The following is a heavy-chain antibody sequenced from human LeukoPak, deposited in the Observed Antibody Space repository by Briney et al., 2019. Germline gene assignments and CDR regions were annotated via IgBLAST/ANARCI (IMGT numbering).Heavy chain of an antibody. CDR1: GFTFGDYA. J-gene: IGHJ4*02. D-gene: IGHD2-15*01. V-gene: IGHV3-49*04. CDR3: ARGRFCSGGSCYGAR. Sequence: GSLRLSCTASGFTFGDYAMSWVRQAPGKGLEWVGFIRSKAYGGTTEYAASVKGRFIISREDSKSIAYLQMNSLKTEDTALYYCARGRFCSGGSCYGARWGQGTLVTVSS. CDR2: IRSKAYGGTT.